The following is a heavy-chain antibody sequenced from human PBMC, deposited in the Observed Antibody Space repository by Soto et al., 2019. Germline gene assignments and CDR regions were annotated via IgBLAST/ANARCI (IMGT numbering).Heavy chain of an antibody. CDR2: ISGSGGST. V-gene: IGHV3-23*01. J-gene: IGHJ6*02. CDR3: AKKPSYYYYGMDV. CDR1: GFTFSSYA. Sequence: GGSLRLSCAASGFTFSSYARSWVRQAPGKGLEWVSAISGSGGSTYYADSVKGRFTISRDNSKNTLYLQMNSLRAEDTAVYYCAKKPSYYYYGMDVWGQGTTVTVSS.